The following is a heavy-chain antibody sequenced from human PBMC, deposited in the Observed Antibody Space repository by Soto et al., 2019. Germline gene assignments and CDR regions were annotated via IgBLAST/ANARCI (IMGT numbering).Heavy chain of an antibody. Sequence: QVQLQESGPGLVKPSQTLSLTCTVSGGSISSGGYYWSWIRQHPGKGLEWIGYIYYSGSTYYNPSLKSRVTISVDTSKNQFSLKLSSVTAADTAVYYCARGYCSSTSCFIFDYWGQGTLVTVSS. V-gene: IGHV4-31*03. CDR1: GGSISSGGYY. D-gene: IGHD2-2*01. CDR3: ARGYCSSTSCFIFDY. CDR2: IYYSGST. J-gene: IGHJ4*02.